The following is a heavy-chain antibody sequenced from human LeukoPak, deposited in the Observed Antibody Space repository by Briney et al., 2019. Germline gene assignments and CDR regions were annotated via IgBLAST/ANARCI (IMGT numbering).Heavy chain of an antibody. CDR2: ISSSSSYI. CDR1: GFTFSSYR. D-gene: IGHD6-13*01. CDR3: ARDTGEAAAGDFDY. J-gene: IGHJ4*02. V-gene: IGHV3-21*01. Sequence: PGGSLRLSCAASGFTFSSYRMTWVRQAPGKGLEWVSSISSSSSYIYYADSVKGRFTISRDNAKNSLYLQMNSLRAEDTAVYYCARDTGEAAAGDFDYWGQGTLVTVSS.